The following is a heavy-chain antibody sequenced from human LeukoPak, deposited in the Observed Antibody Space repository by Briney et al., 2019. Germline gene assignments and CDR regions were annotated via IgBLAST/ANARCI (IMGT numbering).Heavy chain of an antibody. D-gene: IGHD1-1*01. CDR2: ISGSGGST. CDR1: GFTFSSYA. CDR3: ANPPLEPPFDY. V-gene: IGHV3-23*01. Sequence: GGSLRLYCAASGFTFSSYAMSWVRQAPGKGLEWVSAISGSGGSTYYADSVKGRFTISRDNSKNTLYLQMNSLRAEDTAVYYCANPPLEPPFDYWGQGTPVTVSS. J-gene: IGHJ4*02.